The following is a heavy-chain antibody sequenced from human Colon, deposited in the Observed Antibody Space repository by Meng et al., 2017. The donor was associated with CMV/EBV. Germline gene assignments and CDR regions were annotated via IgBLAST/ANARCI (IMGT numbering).Heavy chain of an antibody. CDR1: GGSVSSGSDY. J-gene: IGHJ4*02. Sequence: SETLSLTCSVSGGSVSSGSDYWSWIRQSPGKGLEWIGYIYFSGSTNYDPPLRSRVTISADTSKNQFSLTLRSVPAADPAVYYCARGIRYSYGLSFDFWGQGTLVTVSS. CDR2: IYFSGST. CDR3: ARGIRYSYGLSFDF. V-gene: IGHV4-61*01. D-gene: IGHD5-18*01.